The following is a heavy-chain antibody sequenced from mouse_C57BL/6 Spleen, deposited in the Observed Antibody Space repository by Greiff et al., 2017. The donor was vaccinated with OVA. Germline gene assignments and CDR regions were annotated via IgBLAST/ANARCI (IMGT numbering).Heavy chain of an antibody. V-gene: IGHV5-17*01. Sequence: EVQLVESGGGLVKPGGSLKLSCAASGFTFSDYGMHWVRQAPEKGLELVAYISSGSSTIYYADTVKGRFTISSDNAKNTLFLQMTSLRSEDTAMYYCASLSYSKDAMDYWGQGTSVTVSS. D-gene: IGHD2-5*01. J-gene: IGHJ4*01. CDR3: ASLSYSKDAMDY. CDR2: ISSGSSTI. CDR1: GFTFSDYG.